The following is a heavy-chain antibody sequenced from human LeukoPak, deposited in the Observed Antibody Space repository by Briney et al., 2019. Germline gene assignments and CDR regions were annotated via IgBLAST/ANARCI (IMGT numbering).Heavy chain of an antibody. J-gene: IGHJ4*02. D-gene: IGHD6-13*01. CDR2: INPNSGGT. CDR3: ARATRGRIAAAVSVAGY. Sequence: GASVKVSCKASGYTFTSYGISWVRQAPGQGLEWMGWINPNSGGTNYAQKFQGRVTMTRDTSISTAYMELSRLRSDDTAVYYCARATRGRIAAAVSVAGYWGQGTLVTVSS. CDR1: GYTFTSYG. V-gene: IGHV1-2*02.